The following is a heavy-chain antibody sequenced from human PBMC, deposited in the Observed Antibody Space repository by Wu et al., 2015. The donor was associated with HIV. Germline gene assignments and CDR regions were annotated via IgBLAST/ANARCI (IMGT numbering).Heavy chain of an antibody. CDR2: ITTHNGYT. D-gene: IGHD5-18*01. V-gene: IGHV1-18*01. CDR3: ARVATQLWLGSEYYYMDV. J-gene: IGHJ6*03. Sequence: QVQLVQSGGDVKKSGASVKVSCKASGYSFITHAITWVRQAPGQRPEWMGWITTHNGYTKYAQKFQDRLSLTTDTSATTAYMELSRLRSDDTAVYYCARVATQLWLGSEYYYMDVWGKGTTVIVSS. CDR1: GYSFITHA.